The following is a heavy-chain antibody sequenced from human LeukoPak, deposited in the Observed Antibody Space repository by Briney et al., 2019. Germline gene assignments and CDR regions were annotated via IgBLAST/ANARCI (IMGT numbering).Heavy chain of an antibody. CDR2: INQDGSEK. Sequence: GGSLRLSCAASGFTFSSSWMSWVRQAPGKGLDWGANINQDGSEKYYVDSVRGRFTISRDNAKNSLYLQMNSLRAEDTAVYYCARAAEWELHYFDYWGQGILVTVSS. CDR1: GFTFSSSW. D-gene: IGHD1-26*01. CDR3: ARAAEWELHYFDY. V-gene: IGHV3-7*03. J-gene: IGHJ4*02.